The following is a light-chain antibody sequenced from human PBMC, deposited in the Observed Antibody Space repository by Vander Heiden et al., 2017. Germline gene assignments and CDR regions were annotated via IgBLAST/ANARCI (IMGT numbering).Light chain of an antibody. Sequence: QSALTQPPSASGSPGQSVTISCTGTSSDIGTGYNYVSWYQHHPGQAPKLMIYDVDERPSGVPDRFSGSKSGNTASLTVSGLQAEDEADYYCSSYSINNNLLIGGGTKLTVL. CDR1: SSDIGTGYNY. V-gene: IGLV2-8*01. J-gene: IGLJ2*01. CDR3: SSYSINNNLL. CDR2: DVD.